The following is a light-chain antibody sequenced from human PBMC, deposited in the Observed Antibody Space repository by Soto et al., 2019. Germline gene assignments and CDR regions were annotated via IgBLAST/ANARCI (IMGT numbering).Light chain of an antibody. CDR2: ATS. Sequence: DIQMTQSPSSLSASVGDRVTITCRASQDINNYLAWYQQKPGKVPQVLIYATSTLQSGVPSRFSGRVSGTEFTLTISSWQSEDVETYYCQKYNSAPYKFGHGTKVDI. CDR1: QDINNY. V-gene: IGKV1-27*01. CDR3: QKYNSAPYK. J-gene: IGKJ2*01.